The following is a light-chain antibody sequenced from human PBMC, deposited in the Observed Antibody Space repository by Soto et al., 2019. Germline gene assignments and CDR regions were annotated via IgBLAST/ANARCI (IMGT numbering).Light chain of an antibody. CDR3: QHYNSYSEA. J-gene: IGKJ1*01. V-gene: IGKV1-5*03. CDR2: KAS. CDR1: QTISSW. Sequence: DIQMTQSPSXLXXXXXXXXTTXCRASQTISSWSAWYQQKPGKAPKLLIYKASTLKSGVPSRFSGSGSGTEFTLTISSLQPDDFATYYCQHYNSYSEAFGQGTKVDIK.